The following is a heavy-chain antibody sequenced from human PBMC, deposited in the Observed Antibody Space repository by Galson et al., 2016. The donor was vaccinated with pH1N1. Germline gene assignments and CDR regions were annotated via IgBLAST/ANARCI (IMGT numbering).Heavy chain of an antibody. CDR3: AKGGAIGPNYNDGEVSS. D-gene: IGHD5-18*01. J-gene: IGHJ5*02. CDR1: GFSFSSSG. V-gene: IGHV3-23*01. Sequence: SLRLSCAASGFSFSSSGMSWVRQAPGKGLDWVSGISAGGDDTFYAHAVRGRFTISRDNSKKTLYLQMNSLTAVDTAIYYCAKGGAIGPNYNDGEVSSWGQGALVTFSS. CDR2: ISAGGDDT.